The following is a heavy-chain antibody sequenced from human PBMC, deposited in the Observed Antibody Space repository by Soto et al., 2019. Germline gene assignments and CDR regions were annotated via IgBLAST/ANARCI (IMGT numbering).Heavy chain of an antibody. CDR2: IIPFFGTA. Sequence: ASVKVSCKASGGTFSTFGISWVRQAPGQGLEWMGGIIPFFGTARYSQKFEDRITITADESTNTVYMDLRSLTSEDTAIYYCAKSAPMDAGDKYYYDFWGQGALVTVS. CDR1: GGTFSTFG. CDR3: AKSAPMDAGDKYYYDF. D-gene: IGHD4-17*01. V-gene: IGHV1-69*13. J-gene: IGHJ4*02.